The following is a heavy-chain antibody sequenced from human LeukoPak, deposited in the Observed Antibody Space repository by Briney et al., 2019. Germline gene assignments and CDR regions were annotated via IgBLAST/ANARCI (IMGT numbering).Heavy chain of an antibody. V-gene: IGHV4-59*01. D-gene: IGHD3-16*01. CDR3: ASKVRGEYYFDS. CDR2: IEYSGSA. Sequence: SETLSLTCTVSTGSISNYYWTWIRQPPGKGLEYIGYIEYSGSANYDPSLQSRVTISLDTSKNQFSLRLHSVTAADTAVYYCASKVRGEYYFDSWGQGTLVTVSS. CDR1: TGSISNYY. J-gene: IGHJ4*02.